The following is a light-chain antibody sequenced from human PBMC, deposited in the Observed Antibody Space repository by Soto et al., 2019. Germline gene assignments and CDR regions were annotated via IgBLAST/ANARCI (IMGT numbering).Light chain of an antibody. CDR3: QHYNNWPPYD. J-gene: IGKJ2*01. V-gene: IGKV3-15*01. CDR2: GAS. Sequence: EIVMTQSPATLSVSPGERATLSCRASQSVGSGLSWYQQKPDQAPRLLIYGASTKATGIPARFSGSGSGTEFTLTISSLQSEDYAVYYCQHYNNWPPYDFDQGTKVDIK. CDR1: QSVGSG.